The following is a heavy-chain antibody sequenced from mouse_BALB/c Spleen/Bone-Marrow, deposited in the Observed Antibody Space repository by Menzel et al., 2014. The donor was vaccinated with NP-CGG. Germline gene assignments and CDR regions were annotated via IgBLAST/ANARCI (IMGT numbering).Heavy chain of an antibody. CDR1: GFTFSSYG. CDR3: ARVYGWYFDV. J-gene: IGHJ1*01. D-gene: IGHD1-1*01. CDR2: INNNGGST. Sequence: DVMLVESGGGLVQPGGSLKLSCVASGFTFSSYGMSWVRQTPDKRLELVATINNNGGSTYYPDSVKGQFTTSRDNAKNTLYLQMSSLKSEDTAMYYCARVYGWYFDVWGAGTTVTVSS. V-gene: IGHV5-6-3*01.